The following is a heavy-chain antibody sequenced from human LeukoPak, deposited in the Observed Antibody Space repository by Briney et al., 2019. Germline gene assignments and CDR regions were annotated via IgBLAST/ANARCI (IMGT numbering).Heavy chain of an antibody. D-gene: IGHD3-16*02. CDR1: GGTFSSYA. CDR2: IIPILGIA. CDR3: ARDEYDYVWGSYRYFFDY. J-gene: IGHJ4*02. Sequence: SVKVCCKASGGTFSSYAISWVRQAPGQGLEWMGRIIPILGIANYAQKFQGRVTITADKSTSTAYMGLSSLRSEDTAVYYCARDEYDYVWGSYRYFFDYWGQGTLVTVSS. V-gene: IGHV1-69*04.